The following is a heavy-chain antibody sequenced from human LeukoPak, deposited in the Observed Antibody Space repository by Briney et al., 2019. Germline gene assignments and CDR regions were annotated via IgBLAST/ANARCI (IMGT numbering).Heavy chain of an antibody. Sequence: GASVKVSCKVSGYTLTEISMHWVRQAPGKGLEWMGGSDPEDDETISAQKFQGRVTMTEDTSTDTAYMELSSLRSEDTAVYYCATVAGMRSLRYYFHYWGQGTLVTVSS. J-gene: IGHJ4*02. CDR2: SDPEDDET. V-gene: IGHV1-24*01. CDR1: GYTLTEIS. CDR3: ATVAGMRSLRYYFHY. D-gene: IGHD6-19*01.